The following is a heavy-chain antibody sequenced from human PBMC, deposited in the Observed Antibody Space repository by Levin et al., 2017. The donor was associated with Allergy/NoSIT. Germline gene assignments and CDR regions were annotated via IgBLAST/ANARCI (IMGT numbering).Heavy chain of an antibody. D-gene: IGHD4-17*01. V-gene: IGHV4-59*01. J-gene: IGHJ6*03. CDR1: GGSINTYY. Sequence: SETLSLTCIVSGGSINTYYWSWARQPPGKGLEWIASIFHSGSSNYSPSLKSRVTISVDSSKNQFSLRLSSVTAADTAVYYCARLGYGDYLVGYMDVWGQGTTVTVSS. CDR3: ARLGYGDYLVGYMDV. CDR2: IFHSGSS.